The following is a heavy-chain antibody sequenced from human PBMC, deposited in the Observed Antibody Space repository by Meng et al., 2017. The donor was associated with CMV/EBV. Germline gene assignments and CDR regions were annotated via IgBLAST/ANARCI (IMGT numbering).Heavy chain of an antibody. D-gene: IGHD1-26*01. J-gene: IGHJ4*02. V-gene: IGHV1-46*01. Sequence: SCKASGDTFTSYYRHWVRQAPGQGLKWMGIINPSGGSTSYAQKFQGRVTMTRDTSTSTVYMELSSLRSEDTAVYYCARGDKRSYWGYWGQGTLVTVSS. CDR1: GDTFTSYY. CDR3: ARGDKRSYWGY. CDR2: INPSGGST.